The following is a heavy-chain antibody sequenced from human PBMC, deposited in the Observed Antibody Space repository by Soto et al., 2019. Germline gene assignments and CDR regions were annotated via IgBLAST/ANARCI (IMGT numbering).Heavy chain of an antibody. Sequence: GGSLRLSCAASGFTFSSYAMSWVRQAPGKGLEWVSAISGSGGSTYYADSVKGRFTISRDNSKNTLYLQMNSLRAEDTAVYYFAEDAQWEPRNWFDPWGQGTLVTVSS. D-gene: IGHD1-26*01. CDR2: ISGSGGST. V-gene: IGHV3-23*01. CDR1: GFTFSSYA. J-gene: IGHJ5*02. CDR3: AEDAQWEPRNWFDP.